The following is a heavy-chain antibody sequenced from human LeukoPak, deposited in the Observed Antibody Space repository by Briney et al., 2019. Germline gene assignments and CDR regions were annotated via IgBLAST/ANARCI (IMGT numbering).Heavy chain of an antibody. CDR2: ISATGSYV. CDR3: ARDPPEYKSTDNFFDT. CDR1: GFTFSDYY. J-gene: IGHJ5*02. Sequence: GGSLRLSCVASGFTFSDYYMTWIRQAPGKGLETISHISATGSYVDYADSVKGRFTVSRDNAKNSLYVQMNSLRADETGVYYCARDPPEYKSTDNFFDTWGQGTLVTVSS. V-gene: IGHV3-11*01. D-gene: IGHD2/OR15-2a*01.